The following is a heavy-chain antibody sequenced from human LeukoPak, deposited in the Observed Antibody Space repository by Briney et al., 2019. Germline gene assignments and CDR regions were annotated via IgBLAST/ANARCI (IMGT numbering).Heavy chain of an antibody. J-gene: IGHJ4*02. D-gene: IGHD5-12*01. CDR2: ILYDGSMQ. Sequence: GGSLRLSCAASGFTFSSYSMHWVRQAPGKGLEWLAVILYDGSMQYYAESMKGRLTISRDNSRNTVYMQMSSLRTEDTAVYYCARFKWLRFFDYWGQGTLVTVSS. CDR1: GFTFSSYS. V-gene: IGHV3-30*03. CDR3: ARFKWLRFFDY.